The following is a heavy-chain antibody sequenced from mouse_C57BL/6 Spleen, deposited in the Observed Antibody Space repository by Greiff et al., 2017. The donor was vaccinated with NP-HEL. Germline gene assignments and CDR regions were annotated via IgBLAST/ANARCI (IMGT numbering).Heavy chain of an antibody. CDR3: TRTAWFAY. J-gene: IGHJ3*01. CDR2: IDPETGGT. CDR1: GYTFTDYE. V-gene: IGHV1-15*01. Sequence: VQLQQSGAELVRPGASVTLSCKASGYTFTDYEMHWVKQTPVHGLEWIGAIDPETGGTAYNQKFKGKAILTADNSSSTAYMELRSLTSEDAAVYYCTRTAWFAYWGQGTLVTVSA.